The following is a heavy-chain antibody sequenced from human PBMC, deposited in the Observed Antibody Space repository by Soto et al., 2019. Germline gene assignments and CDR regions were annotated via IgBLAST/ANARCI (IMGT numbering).Heavy chain of an antibody. D-gene: IGHD3-10*01. CDR3: AGGTGGPDAPGEY. CDR1: GYTFTSYA. Sequence: QVQLVQSGAEVKKPGASVKVSCKASGYTFTSYAMHWVRQAPGQRLEWIGWINAGSGNTKYSQKFQGRVTITRDTSGSTDFVERSRLRSEEPALYCWAGGTGGPDAPGEYWVQGTLVTVYS. J-gene: IGHJ4*02. V-gene: IGHV1-3*01. CDR2: INAGSGNT.